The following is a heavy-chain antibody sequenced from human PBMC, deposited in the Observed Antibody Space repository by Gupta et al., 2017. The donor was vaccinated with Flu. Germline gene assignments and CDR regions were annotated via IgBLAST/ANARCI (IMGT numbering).Heavy chain of an antibody. CDR1: GFTFSSYG. J-gene: IGHJ3*02. Sequence: QVQLVESGGGVVQPGRSLRLSCAASGFTFSSYGMPWVRQAPGKGLEWVAVIWYDGSNKYYADSVKGRFTISRDNSKNTLYLQMNSLRAEDTAVYYCAREVDVVVIHDAFDIWGQGTMVTVSS. D-gene: IGHD3-22*01. CDR2: IWYDGSNK. CDR3: AREVDVVVIHDAFDI. V-gene: IGHV3-33*01.